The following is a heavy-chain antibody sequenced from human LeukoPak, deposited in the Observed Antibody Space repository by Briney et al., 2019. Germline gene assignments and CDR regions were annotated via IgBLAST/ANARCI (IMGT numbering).Heavy chain of an antibody. J-gene: IGHJ6*02. CDR1: GYTLTELS. V-gene: IGHV1-24*01. Sequence: GASVKVSCKVSGYTLTELSMHWVRQAPGKGLEWMGGFDPEDGETIYAQKFQGRVTMTRNTSISTAYMELSSLRSEDTAVYYCARERVGVPAAMALGYYYYYGMDVWGQGTTVTVSS. CDR2: FDPEDGET. D-gene: IGHD2-2*01. CDR3: ARERVGVPAAMALGYYYYYGMDV.